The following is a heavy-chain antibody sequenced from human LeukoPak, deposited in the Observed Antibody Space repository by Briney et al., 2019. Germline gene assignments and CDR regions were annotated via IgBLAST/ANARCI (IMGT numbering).Heavy chain of an antibody. CDR2: INPSGGST. J-gene: IGHJ4*02. Sequence: ASVKVSCKASGYTFTSYYMHWVRQAPGQGLEWMGIINPSGGSTSYAQKFQGRVTMTRDTSTSTVYMELSSLRSEDTAVYYCARGKRITIFGVVNKFDYWGQGTLVTVSS. CDR3: ARGKRITIFGVVNKFDY. CDR1: GYTFTSYY. D-gene: IGHD3-3*01. V-gene: IGHV1-46*01.